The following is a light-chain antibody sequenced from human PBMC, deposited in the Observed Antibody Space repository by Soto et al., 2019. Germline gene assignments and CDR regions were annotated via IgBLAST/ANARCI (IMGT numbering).Light chain of an antibody. V-gene: IGLV2-14*01. CDR1: SSDFGGYNY. J-gene: IGLJ1*01. CDR3: SSYTSSSTLYV. Sequence: QSVLTQPASVSGSPGQSITISCTGTSSDFGGYNYVSWYQQHPGKAHKLMIYDVSNRPSGVSNRFSGSKSGNTASLTISGLQAEDEADYYCSSYTSSSTLYVFGTGTKVPVL. CDR2: DVS.